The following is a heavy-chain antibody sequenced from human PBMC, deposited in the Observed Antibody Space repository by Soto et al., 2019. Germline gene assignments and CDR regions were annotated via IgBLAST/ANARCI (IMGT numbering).Heavy chain of an antibody. J-gene: IGHJ4*02. D-gene: IGHD3-16*02. CDR2: IIPILGIA. CDR3: AYDYIWGSYRYTGSGY. CDR1: GGTFSSYT. V-gene: IGHV1-69*02. Sequence: GASVKVSCKASGGTFSSYTISWVRQAPGQGLEWMGRIIPILGIANYAQKFQGRVTITADKSTSTAYMELSSLRSEDTAVYYCAYDYIWGSYRYTGSGYWGQGTLVTVSS.